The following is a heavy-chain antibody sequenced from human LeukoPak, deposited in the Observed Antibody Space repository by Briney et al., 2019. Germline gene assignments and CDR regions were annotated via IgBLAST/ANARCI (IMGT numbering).Heavy chain of an antibody. CDR1: GFTFSSYV. D-gene: IGHD2-21*01. CDR2: IRYDGSNK. Sequence: PGGSLRLSCAASGFTFSSYVMHWVRQAPGKGLEWVAFIRYDGSNKYYADSVKGRFTISRDNSKNTLYLQMNSLRAEDAAVYYCASLPLRDSNDAFDIWGQGTMVTVSS. CDR3: ASLPLRDSNDAFDI. V-gene: IGHV3-30*02. J-gene: IGHJ3*02.